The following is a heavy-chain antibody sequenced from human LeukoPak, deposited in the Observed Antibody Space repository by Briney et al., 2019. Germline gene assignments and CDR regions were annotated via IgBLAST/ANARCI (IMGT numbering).Heavy chain of an antibody. CDR1: GYTFTSYG. D-gene: IGHD3-22*01. Sequence: GASVKVSCKASGYTFTSYGISWVRQAPGQGLEWMGWMDPNSGNTGYAQKFQGRVTMTRNTSITTAYMELSSLRSEDTAVYYCARGPPYYYDSSGYLNYWGQGTLVTVSS. CDR3: ARGPPYYYDSSGYLNY. V-gene: IGHV1-8*02. J-gene: IGHJ4*02. CDR2: MDPNSGNT.